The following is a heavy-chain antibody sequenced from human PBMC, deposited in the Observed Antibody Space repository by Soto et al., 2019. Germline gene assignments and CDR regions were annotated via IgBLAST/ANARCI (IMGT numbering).Heavy chain of an antibody. CDR3: ARSQSRIVVGVASRKPPYGMDV. J-gene: IGHJ6*02. Sequence: QVQLVQSGAEVKKPGSSVKVSCKASGGTFSSYAISWVRQAPGQGLEWMGGIIPIFGTANYAQKFQGRVTSTANEPTSTAYMERNSLRSEKTAVYYGARSQSRIVVGVASRKPPYGMDVWGQVSTVTVS. D-gene: IGHD2-15*01. V-gene: IGHV1-69*01. CDR2: IIPIFGTA. CDR1: GGTFSSYA.